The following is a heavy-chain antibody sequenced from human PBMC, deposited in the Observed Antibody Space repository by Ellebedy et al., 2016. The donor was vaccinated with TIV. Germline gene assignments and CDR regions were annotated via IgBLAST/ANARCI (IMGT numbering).Heavy chain of an antibody. Sequence: GESLKISCAASGFSASGMHWVRQAPGKGLEWVAFIRSDRSATYYADSARGRFTISRDDSKNHLYLQMKSLRVEDTAVYYCVKGAYPVATVMAVWGQGTTVTVSS. CDR2: IRSDRSAT. CDR1: GFSASG. V-gene: IGHV3-30*02. J-gene: IGHJ6*02. D-gene: IGHD5-12*01. CDR3: VKGAYPVATVMAV.